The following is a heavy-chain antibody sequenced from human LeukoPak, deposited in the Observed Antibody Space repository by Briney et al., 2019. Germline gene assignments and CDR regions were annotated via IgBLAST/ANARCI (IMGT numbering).Heavy chain of an antibody. CDR1: GFILSSDE. J-gene: IGHJ2*01. V-gene: IGHV3-48*03. CDR3: ARAVRDGYNSWYFDL. Sequence: PGGSLRLSCAASGFILSSDEMNWVRQAPGKGLEWVSYISGSGHTIYYADSVKGRFTISRDNAKNSLPLQMNSLRAEDTAVYYCARAVRDGYNSWYFDLWGRGTLVTVSS. D-gene: IGHD5-24*01. CDR2: ISGSGHTI.